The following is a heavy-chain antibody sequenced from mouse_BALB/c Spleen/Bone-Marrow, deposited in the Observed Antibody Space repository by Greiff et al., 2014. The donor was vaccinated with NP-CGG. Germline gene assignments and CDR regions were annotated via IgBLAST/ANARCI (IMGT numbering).Heavy chain of an antibody. J-gene: IGHJ4*01. V-gene: IGHV5-6*01. CDR1: GFTFSKYG. D-gene: IGHD2-1*01. Sequence: EVQLQESGGDLVKPGGSLKLSCAASGFTFSKYGMSWVRQTPDKRLEWVANISSGGSYTYCPDSVKGRFTISRDNAKNTLYLQMSSLKSEDTAMYYCARQYGNFGVMDYWGQGTSVTVSS. CDR2: ISSGGSYT. CDR3: ARQYGNFGVMDY.